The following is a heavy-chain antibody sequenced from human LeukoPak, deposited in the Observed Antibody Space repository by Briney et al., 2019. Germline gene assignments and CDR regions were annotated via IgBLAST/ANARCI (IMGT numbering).Heavy chain of an antibody. CDR2: IYYSGST. Sequence: SQTLSLTCTVSCGSIRTGGYYWSWIRQHPGKGLEWIGYIYYSGSTYYNPSLKSRVTMSVDTSKNQFSLRLSSVTAADTAVYYCASGGNGDYYFDYWGQGTLVTVSS. J-gene: IGHJ4*02. V-gene: IGHV4-31*03. D-gene: IGHD4-17*01. CDR3: ASGGNGDYYFDY. CDR1: CGSIRTGGYY.